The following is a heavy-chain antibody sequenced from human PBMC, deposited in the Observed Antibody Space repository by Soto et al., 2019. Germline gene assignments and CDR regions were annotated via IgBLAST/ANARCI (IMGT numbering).Heavy chain of an antibody. J-gene: IGHJ4*02. V-gene: IGHV1-69*01. CDR2: IIPIFGTA. Sequence: QVQLVQPGAEVRKPGSSVKVSCKASGGNFSRHAISWVRQAPGQGLEWMGGIIPIFGTANHAQKFQGRVTIIADESTSTVYMELSSLRSEDTAMYYCARGWGYDSNDYYYAYWGQGTLVIVSS. D-gene: IGHD3-22*01. CDR3: ARGWGYDSNDYYYAY. CDR1: GGNFSRHA.